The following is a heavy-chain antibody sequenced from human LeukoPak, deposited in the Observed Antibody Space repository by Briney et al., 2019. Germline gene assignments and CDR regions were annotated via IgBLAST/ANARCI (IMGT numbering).Heavy chain of an antibody. CDR3: AGLTTTAWYFDL. Sequence: PSQTLSPTCAVSGGSISSGAYSWSWLRQPPGKGLEWTGYIYYSGNTYYNPSLNSRVTMSLDRSKNQFSLKVNSVTAADTAVYYCAGLTTTAWYFDLWGRGTLVTVSS. CDR2: IYYSGNT. CDR1: GGSISSGAYS. D-gene: IGHD1-26*01. V-gene: IGHV4-30-2*01. J-gene: IGHJ2*01.